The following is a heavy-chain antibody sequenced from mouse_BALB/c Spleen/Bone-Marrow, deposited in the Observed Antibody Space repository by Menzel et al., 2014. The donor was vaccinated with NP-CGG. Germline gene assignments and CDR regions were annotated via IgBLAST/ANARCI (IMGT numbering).Heavy chain of an antibody. CDR2: FYPGSNSI. Sequence: VQLAESGAGLVKPGASVKLSCKASGYTFTDYIIHWVKQRSGQGLEWIGWFYPGSNSIKYNEKFKDKATLTADKSSSTVYMELSRLTSEDSAVYFCARHEEGGYDYDVGSYAMDYWGQGTSVTVSS. V-gene: IGHV1-62-2*01. CDR1: GYTFTDYI. CDR3: ARHEEGGYDYDVGSYAMDY. D-gene: IGHD2-4*01. J-gene: IGHJ4*01.